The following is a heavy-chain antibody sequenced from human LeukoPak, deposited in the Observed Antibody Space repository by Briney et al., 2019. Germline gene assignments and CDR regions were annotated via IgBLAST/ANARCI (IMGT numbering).Heavy chain of an antibody. V-gene: IGHV3-53*01. J-gene: IGHJ5*02. CDR2: IYSGGST. Sequence: GGSLRLSCAASGFTVSSNYMSWVRQAPGKGLEWVSVIYSGGSTYYADSVKGRFTISRDNSKNTLYLQMNSLRAEDTAVYYCARSSLGGATSWFDPWGQGTLVTVSS. CDR3: ARSSLGGATSWFDP. CDR1: GFTVSSNY. D-gene: IGHD1-26*01.